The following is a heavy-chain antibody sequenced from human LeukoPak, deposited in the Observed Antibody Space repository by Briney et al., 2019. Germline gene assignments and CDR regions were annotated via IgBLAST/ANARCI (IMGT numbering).Heavy chain of an antibody. CDR1: GGSFSGYY. CDR3: ARLNSEGSWDWFDP. D-gene: IGHD6-13*01. CDR2: INHSGST. Sequence: SETLSLTCAVYGGSFSGYYWSWIRQPPGKGLEWIGEINHSGSTNYNPSLKSRVTISVDTSKNQFSLKLSSVTAADTAVYYCARLNSEGSWDWFDPWGQGTLVTVSS. J-gene: IGHJ5*02. V-gene: IGHV4-34*01.